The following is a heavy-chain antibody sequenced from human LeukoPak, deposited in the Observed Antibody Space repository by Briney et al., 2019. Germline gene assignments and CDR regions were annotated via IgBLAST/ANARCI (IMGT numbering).Heavy chain of an antibody. CDR2: IIPILGIA. CDR1: GGTFSSYA. V-gene: IGHV1-69*04. D-gene: IGHD2-2*01. Sequence: GASVKVSCKASGGTFSSYAISWVRQAPGQGLEWMGRIIPILGIANYAQKFQGRVTITADKSTSTAYMELSSLRSEDTAVYYCAREVYCGSTSCSFRMDVWGQGTTVTVSS. CDR3: AREVYCGSTSCSFRMDV. J-gene: IGHJ6*02.